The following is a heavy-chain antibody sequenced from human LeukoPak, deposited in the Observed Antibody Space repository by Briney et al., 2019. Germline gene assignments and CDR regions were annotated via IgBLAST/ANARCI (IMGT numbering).Heavy chain of an antibody. J-gene: IGHJ6*02. CDR2: ISYDGSNK. CDR1: GFTFSSYV. V-gene: IGHV3-30*03. D-gene: IGHD6-19*01. CDR3: ARDQGEVAGKYYYYYGMDV. Sequence: QPGRSLRLSCAASGFTFSSYVIHWVRQAPGKGLEWVAAISYDGSNKFYADSVKGRFTISRDNSKNTLYLEMNSLRAEDTAVYYCARDQGEVAGKYYYYYGMDVWGQGTTVTVSS.